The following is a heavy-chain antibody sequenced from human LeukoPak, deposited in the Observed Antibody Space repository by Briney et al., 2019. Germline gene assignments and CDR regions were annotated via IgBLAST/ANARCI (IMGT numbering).Heavy chain of an antibody. D-gene: IGHD3-22*01. V-gene: IGHV4-4*07. CDR3: ARDSYYYDSSGYFRFDY. J-gene: IGHJ4*02. Sequence: SETLSLTCAVYGGSFSGYYWSWIRQPAGKGLEWIGRIHTTGSTNYNPSLKSRVTMSVDTSKNQFSLNLISVTAADTAVYYCARDSYYYDSSGYFRFDYWGQGTLVTVSS. CDR2: IHTTGST. CDR1: GGSFSGYY.